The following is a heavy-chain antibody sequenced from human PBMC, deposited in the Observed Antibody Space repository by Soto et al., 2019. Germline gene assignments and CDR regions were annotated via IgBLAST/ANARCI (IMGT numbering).Heavy chain of an antibody. J-gene: IGHJ4*02. D-gene: IGHD3-22*01. CDR3: ARDRGIVVAAH. Sequence: PGGSLRLSCAASGFTFSSYGMHWVRQAPGKGLEWVAVIWYDGSNKYYADSVKGRFTISRDNSKNTLYLQMNSLRAEDTAVYYCARDRGIVVAAHWGQGTLVTVTS. CDR2: IWYDGSNK. V-gene: IGHV3-33*01. CDR1: GFTFSSYG.